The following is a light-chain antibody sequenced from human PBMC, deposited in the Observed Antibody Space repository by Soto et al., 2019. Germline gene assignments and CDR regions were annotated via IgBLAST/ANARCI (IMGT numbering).Light chain of an antibody. Sequence: DIQMTQSPSTLSASVGDRVTITCRASQSITSWLAWYQQKPGKFPKLLIYATSSLHSGVPSRFSGSGSGTDFTLSISSLQPEDFATYYCQQTHSPPLSFGPGTKVDIK. V-gene: IGKV1-12*01. J-gene: IGKJ3*01. CDR2: ATS. CDR1: QSITSW. CDR3: QQTHSPPLS.